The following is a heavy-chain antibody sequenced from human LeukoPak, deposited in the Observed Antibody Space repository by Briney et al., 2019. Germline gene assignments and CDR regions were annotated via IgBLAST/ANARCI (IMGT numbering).Heavy chain of an antibody. CDR1: GFTFSSYA. J-gene: IGHJ4*02. CDR2: ISDSGSST. CDR3: AKHYGSGTYYNYFTY. D-gene: IGHD3-10*01. Sequence: GGSLRLSCAASGFTFSSYALSWVRQAPGKELEWVSAISDSGSSTYYADFVKGRFTISRDNSKNTLFLQIHSLRAEDTATYYCAKHYGSGTYYNYFTYWGQGTLASVSS. V-gene: IGHV3-23*01.